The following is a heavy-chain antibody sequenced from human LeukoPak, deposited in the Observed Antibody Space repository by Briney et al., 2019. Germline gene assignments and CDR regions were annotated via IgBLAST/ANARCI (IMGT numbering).Heavy chain of an antibody. Sequence: GGSLRLSCAASGFTFSTYTMYWVRHPPGKRLEWVSIIGSSGGGIHYADSVKGRFTISRDNSKNALYLQMNSLRAEDTAVYYCARAKGGSCYSGFDYWGQGTLVTVSS. V-gene: IGHV3-23*01. J-gene: IGHJ4*02. D-gene: IGHD2-15*01. CDR3: ARAKGGSCYSGFDY. CDR1: GFTFSTYT. CDR2: IGSSGGGI.